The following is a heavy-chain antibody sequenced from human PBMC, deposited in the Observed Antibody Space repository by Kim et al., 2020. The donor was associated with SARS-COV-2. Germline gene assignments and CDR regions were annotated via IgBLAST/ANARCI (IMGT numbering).Heavy chain of an antibody. CDR1: GFTFSSYS. CDR2: ISSSSSYI. D-gene: IGHD5-18*01. Sequence: GGSLRLSCAASGFTFSSYSMNWVRQAPGKGLEWVSSISSSSSYIYYADSVKGRFTISRDNAKNSLYLQMNSLRAEDTAVYYCARVSRVGIQSYYYYYYGMDVWGQGTTVTVSS. J-gene: IGHJ6*02. V-gene: IGHV3-21*01. CDR3: ARVSRVGIQSYYYYYYGMDV.